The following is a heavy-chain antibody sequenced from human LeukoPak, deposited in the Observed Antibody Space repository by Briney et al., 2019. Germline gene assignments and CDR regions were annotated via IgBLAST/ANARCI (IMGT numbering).Heavy chain of an antibody. CDR2: IRYDSSNK. CDR1: GFSFNIYG. D-gene: IGHD2-8*01. J-gene: IGHJ3*02. CDR3: AALGVTDAFNI. Sequence: GGSLRLSCAASGFSFNIYGIYWVRQAPGNGLEWVSFIRYDSSNKYYADSVKGRFTISRDNSKNTLYLQMNSLRTEDTAVYYCAALGVTDAFNIWGQGTMVTVSS. V-gene: IGHV3-30*02.